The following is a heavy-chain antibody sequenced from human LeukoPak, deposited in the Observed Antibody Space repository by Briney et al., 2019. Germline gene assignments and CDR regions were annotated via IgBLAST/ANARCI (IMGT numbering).Heavy chain of an antibody. CDR2: IKEDGGRK. J-gene: IGHJ4*02. Sequence: PGGSLRLSCAASGFTFSSYWMHRVRQPPGKGLEWVANIKEDGGRKHYVDSVGGRFTISRDNTKNSLYLQMNSLRAEDTAVYYCARDSVASGSLDYWGQGALVTVSS. CDR1: GFTFSSYW. CDR3: ARDSVASGSLDY. D-gene: IGHD3-10*01. V-gene: IGHV3-7*01.